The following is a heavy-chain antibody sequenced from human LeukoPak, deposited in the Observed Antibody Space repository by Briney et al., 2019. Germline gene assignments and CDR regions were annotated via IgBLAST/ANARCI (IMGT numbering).Heavy chain of an antibody. CDR2: IKQDGSKK. CDR1: GFTFSSYW. CDR3: TRVGYIDEGIDY. V-gene: IGHV3-7*04. Sequence: GGSLRLSCAASGFTFSSYWMTWVRQAPGKGLEWVANIKQDGSKKSYVDSVKGRFTISRDNAKNSLYLQMNSLRAEDTAIYYCTRVGYIDEGIDYWGQGTLVTVSS. J-gene: IGHJ4*02. D-gene: IGHD5-24*01.